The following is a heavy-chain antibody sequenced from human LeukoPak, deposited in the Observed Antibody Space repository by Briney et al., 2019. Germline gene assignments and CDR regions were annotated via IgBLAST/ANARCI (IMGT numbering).Heavy chain of an antibody. Sequence: PGGSLRLSCAASGFTFSSFGMHWVRQAPGKGLEWVTVISYDGSKKYYADSVKGRFTISRDNSKNTLYLQMNSLRAEDTAVYYCAKELTAGGPQDYWGQGTLVTVSS. V-gene: IGHV3-30*18. CDR2: ISYDGSKK. J-gene: IGHJ4*02. CDR1: GFTFSSFG. CDR3: AKELTAGGPQDY. D-gene: IGHD6-13*01.